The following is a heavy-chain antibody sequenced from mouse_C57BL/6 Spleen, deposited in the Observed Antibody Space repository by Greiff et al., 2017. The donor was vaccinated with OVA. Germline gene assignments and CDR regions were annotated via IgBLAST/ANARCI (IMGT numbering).Heavy chain of an antibody. V-gene: IGHV1-72*01. CDR2: IDPYSGGT. J-gene: IGHJ4*01. D-gene: IGHD2-5*01. CDR1: GYTFTSYW. Sequence: QVQLQQPGAELVKPGASVKLSCKASGYTFTSYWMHWVKQRPGRGLEWIGRIDPYSGGTKYNEKFKSKATLTVDKPSSTAYMQLSSLTSEDSAVYYCARSGDSNYFYAMDYWGQGTSVTVSS. CDR3: ARSGDSNYFYAMDY.